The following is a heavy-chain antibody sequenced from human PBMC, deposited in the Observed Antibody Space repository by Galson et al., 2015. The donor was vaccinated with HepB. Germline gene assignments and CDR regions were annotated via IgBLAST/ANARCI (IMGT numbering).Heavy chain of an antibody. Sequence: SVKVSCKASGYTLTSYYMHWVRQAPGQGLEWMGIINPSGGSTSYAQKFQGRVTMTRDTSTSTVYMELSSLRSEDTAIYFCARGKHLWLRSCDLDYWGQGTLVTVSS. D-gene: IGHD5-18*01. V-gene: IGHV1-46*01. CDR1: GYTLTSYY. CDR2: INPSGGST. CDR3: ARGKHLWLRSCDLDY. J-gene: IGHJ4*02.